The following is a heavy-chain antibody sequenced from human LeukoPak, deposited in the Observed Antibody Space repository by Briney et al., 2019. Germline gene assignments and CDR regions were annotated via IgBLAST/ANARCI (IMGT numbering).Heavy chain of an antibody. CDR1: GYSISSGYY. CDR3: AREVRGWSAIDY. D-gene: IGHD6-19*01. Sequence: SETLSLTCTVSGYSISSGYYWGWIRQPPGKGLEWIGEIYHSGSTNYNPSLKSRVTISVDKSKNQFSLKLSSVTAADTAVYYCAREVRGWSAIDYWGQGTLVTVSS. J-gene: IGHJ4*02. CDR2: IYHSGST. V-gene: IGHV4-38-2*02.